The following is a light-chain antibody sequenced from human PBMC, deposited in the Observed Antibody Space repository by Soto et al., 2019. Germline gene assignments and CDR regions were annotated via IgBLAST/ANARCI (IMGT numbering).Light chain of an antibody. CDR1: QSVSSTF. CDR3: QQCHRYLA. J-gene: IGKJ1*01. Sequence: IVLTQSPGTLSLSPGERATLSCRASQSVSSTFLAWYQQKPGQAPRLLIYGASTRATGIPARFSGSGSGTEFTLTISSLQPDDIATYYCQQCHRYLAFGQGTKVDIK. CDR2: GAS. V-gene: IGKV3D-7*01.